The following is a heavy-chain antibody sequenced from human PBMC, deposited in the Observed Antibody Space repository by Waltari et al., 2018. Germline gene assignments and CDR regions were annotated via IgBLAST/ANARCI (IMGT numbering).Heavy chain of an antibody. Sequence: QVQLQQWGAGLLKPSETLSLTCAVYGGSFSGYYWSWIRQPPGKGLEWIGEINHSGSTTYNPSLKSRVTISVDTSKNQCSLKLSSVTAADTAVYYCARGSLHYYMDVWGKGTTVTISS. V-gene: IGHV4-34*01. CDR1: GGSFSGYY. J-gene: IGHJ6*03. CDR2: INHSGST. CDR3: ARGSLHYYMDV.